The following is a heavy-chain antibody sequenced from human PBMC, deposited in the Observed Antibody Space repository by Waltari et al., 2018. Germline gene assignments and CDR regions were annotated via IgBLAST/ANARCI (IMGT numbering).Heavy chain of an antibody. J-gene: IGHJ4*02. D-gene: IGHD3-9*01. V-gene: IGHV3-48*03. Sequence: EVQLVESGGGLVQPGGSLRLSCVTSGFTFKNYEMNWVRQAPGKGLEWVSDSRTGCGTIHHADSVKGRFTISRDNAENSLYLEMNSLRAEDTAVYYCASSNDTTGYYLDYWGQGTLVTVFS. CDR3: ASSNDTTGYYLDY. CDR1: GFTFKNYE. CDR2: SRTGCGTI.